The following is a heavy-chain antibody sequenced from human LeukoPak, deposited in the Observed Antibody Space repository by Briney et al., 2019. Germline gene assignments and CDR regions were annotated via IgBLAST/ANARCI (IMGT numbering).Heavy chain of an antibody. J-gene: IGHJ4*02. CDR2: IYYSGST. CDR3: ARGWYSSSWICYFDY. V-gene: IGHV4-59*01. Sequence: PSETLSLTCTVSGGSISSYYWSWIRQPPGKGLEWIGYIYYSGSTNYNPSLKSRVTISVDTSKNQFSLKLSSVTAADTAVYYCARGWYSSSWICYFDYWGQGTLVTVSS. D-gene: IGHD6-13*01. CDR1: GGSISSYY.